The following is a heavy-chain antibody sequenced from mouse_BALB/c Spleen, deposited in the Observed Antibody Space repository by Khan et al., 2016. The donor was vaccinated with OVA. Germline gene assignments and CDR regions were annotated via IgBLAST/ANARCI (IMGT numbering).Heavy chain of an antibody. V-gene: IGHV1S41*01. Sequence: DLVKPGTSVKLSCKASGYTFTSYWINWIKQRPGQGLEWIGRIGPGSSNTYYNEMFKGKAALTVDTSSSTAYIQLSSLSSEDSAVYFCAREIYYGGSCYAMDYWGQGTSVTVSS. CDR2: IGPGSSNT. D-gene: IGHD1-1*01. CDR3: AREIYYGGSCYAMDY. CDR1: GYTFTSYW. J-gene: IGHJ4*01.